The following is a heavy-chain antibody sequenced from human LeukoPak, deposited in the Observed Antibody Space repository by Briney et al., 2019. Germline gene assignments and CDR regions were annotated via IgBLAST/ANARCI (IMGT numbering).Heavy chain of an antibody. V-gene: IGHV4-34*01. D-gene: IGHD3-16*02. CDR3: ARVQYYDYVWGSYPRNAFDI. J-gene: IGHJ3*02. CDR1: GGSFSGYY. Sequence: PSETLSLTCAVYGGSFSGYYWSWIRQPPGKGLEWIGEINHSGSTNYNPSLKSRVTISVDTSKNQFSLKLSSVTAADTAVYYCARVQYYDYVWGSYPRNAFDIWGQGTMVTVSS. CDR2: INHSGST.